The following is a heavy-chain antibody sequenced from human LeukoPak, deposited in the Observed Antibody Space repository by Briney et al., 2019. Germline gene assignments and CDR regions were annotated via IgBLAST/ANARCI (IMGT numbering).Heavy chain of an antibody. J-gene: IGHJ3*02. V-gene: IGHV4-59*01. D-gene: IGHD5-18*01. CDR3: ERDLGVMVRAFDI. CDR2: IYYSGST. Sequence: SETLSLTCTVSGGSISSYYWSWIRQPPGKRLEWIGYIYYSGSTSYSPSLKSRVTISVDTSKNQISLKLSSVTAADTAVYYRERDLGVMVRAFDIWGQGTMVTVSS. CDR1: GGSISSYY.